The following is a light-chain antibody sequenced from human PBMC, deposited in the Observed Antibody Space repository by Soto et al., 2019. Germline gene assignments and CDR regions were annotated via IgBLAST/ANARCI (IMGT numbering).Light chain of an antibody. V-gene: IGKV3-20*01. CDR3: QQFGSSPWT. Sequence: EIVLTQSPDTLSLSPVESATLSGRASQSVRSSYLAWYQQTPGQTPRLLIYAASSRATGIPDRFSGSGSGTDFSLTISRLEAEDFAVYYCQQFGSSPWTFGQGTKVDIK. J-gene: IGKJ1*01. CDR1: QSVRSSY. CDR2: AAS.